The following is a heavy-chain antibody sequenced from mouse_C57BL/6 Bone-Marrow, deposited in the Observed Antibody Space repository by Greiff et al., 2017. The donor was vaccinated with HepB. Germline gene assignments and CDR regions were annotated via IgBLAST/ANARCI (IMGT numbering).Heavy chain of an antibody. Sequence: EVQVVESEGGLVQPGSSMKLSCTASGFTFSDYYMAWVRQVPEKGLEWVANINYDGSSTYYLDSLKSRFIISRDNAKNILYLQMSSLKSEDTATYYCAREIYYYGSSYGYFDYWGQGTTLTVSS. CDR2: INYDGSST. CDR3: AREIYYYGSSYGYFDY. V-gene: IGHV5-16*01. D-gene: IGHD1-1*01. J-gene: IGHJ2*01. CDR1: GFTFSDYY.